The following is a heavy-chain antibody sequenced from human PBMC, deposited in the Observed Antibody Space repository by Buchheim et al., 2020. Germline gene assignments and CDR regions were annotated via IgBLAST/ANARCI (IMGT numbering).Heavy chain of an antibody. D-gene: IGHD3-22*01. V-gene: IGHV3-30*18. J-gene: IGHJ4*02. CDR2: ISYDGSNK. CDR1: GFTFSSYG. Sequence: QVQLVESGGGVVQPGRSLRLSCAASGFTFSSYGMHWVRQAPGKGLEWVAVISYDGSNKYYADSVKGRFTISRDNSKNTLYLQMNSLRAEDTAVYYCAKDYDSSQIDYWGQGTL. CDR3: AKDYDSSQIDY.